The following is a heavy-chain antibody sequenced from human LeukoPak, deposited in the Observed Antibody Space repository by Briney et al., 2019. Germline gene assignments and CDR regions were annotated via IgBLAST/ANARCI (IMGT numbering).Heavy chain of an antibody. J-gene: IGHJ4*02. D-gene: IGHD6-13*01. CDR1: GFTFSSYS. V-gene: IGHV3-21*01. Sequence: PGGSLRLSCAASGFTFSSYSMNWVRQAPGKGLEWVSSISSSSSYIYYADSVKGRFTISRGNAKNSLYLQMNSLRAEDTAVYYCARGRQQLGKNYYFDYWGQGTLVTVSS. CDR2: ISSSSSYI. CDR3: ARGRQQLGKNYYFDY.